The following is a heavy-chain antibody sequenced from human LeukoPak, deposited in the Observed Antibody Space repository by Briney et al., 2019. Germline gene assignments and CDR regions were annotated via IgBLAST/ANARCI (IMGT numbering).Heavy chain of an antibody. CDR1: GFTFSSYW. CDR3: AREGGLHY. CDR2: IKQDGSDK. J-gene: IGHJ4*02. Sequence: GVSLRLSCAASGFTFSSYWTSWVRQAPGKGLEWVANIKQDGSDKYYVDSVKGRFTISRDNAKNSLYLQMNSLRAEDTAVYYCAREGGLHYWGQGTLVTVSS. V-gene: IGHV3-7*01.